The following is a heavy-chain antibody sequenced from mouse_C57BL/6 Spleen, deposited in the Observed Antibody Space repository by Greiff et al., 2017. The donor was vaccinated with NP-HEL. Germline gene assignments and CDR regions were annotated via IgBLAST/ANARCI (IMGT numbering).Heavy chain of an antibody. CDR3: ARSAFYDGYRYFDV. Sequence: QVQLKQSGAELMKPGASVKLSCKATGYTFTGYWIEWVKQRPGHGLEWIGEILPGSGSTNYNEKFKGKATFTADTSSTTSYMQLSSLTTEDSAIYYCARSAFYDGYRYFDVWGTGTTVTVSS. D-gene: IGHD2-3*01. V-gene: IGHV1-9*01. CDR1: GYTFTGYW. CDR2: ILPGSGST. J-gene: IGHJ1*03.